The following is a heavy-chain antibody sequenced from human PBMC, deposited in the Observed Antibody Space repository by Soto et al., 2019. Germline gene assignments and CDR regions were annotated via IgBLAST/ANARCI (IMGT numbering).Heavy chain of an antibody. CDR3: ARNRIGSSWHREYFQH. Sequence: EVQLVESGGGLVQPGGSLRLSCAASGFTFSSYWMSWVRQAPGKRLEWVANIKHDGSEKYYVDSVEGRFTISRDNGKNSLYLQMSSLRAEDTAVYYCARNRIGSSWHREYFQHWGQGTLVNVSS. D-gene: IGHD6-13*01. CDR2: IKHDGSEK. V-gene: IGHV3-7*03. CDR1: GFTFSSYW. J-gene: IGHJ1*01.